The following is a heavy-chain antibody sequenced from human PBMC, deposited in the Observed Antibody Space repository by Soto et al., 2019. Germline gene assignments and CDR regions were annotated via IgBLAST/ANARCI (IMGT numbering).Heavy chain of an antibody. CDR3: MLGSGWKDFDY. Sequence: SETLSLTCTGSGGSISSSSYYWGWIRQPPGKGLEWIGNIYYSGSTYYNPSLKSRVTISVDTSKNQFSLKLSSVTAADTAVYYCMLGSGWKDFDYWGQGTLVTVSS. D-gene: IGHD3-22*01. J-gene: IGHJ4*02. CDR2: IYYSGST. CDR1: GGSISSSSYY. V-gene: IGHV4-39*01.